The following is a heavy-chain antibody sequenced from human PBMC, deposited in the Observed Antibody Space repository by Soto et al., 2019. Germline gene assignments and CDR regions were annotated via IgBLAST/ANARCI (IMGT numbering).Heavy chain of an antibody. CDR3: ARDSGVRSVVVAATKDYFDY. Sequence: SVKVSCKASGGTFSSYAISWVRQAPGQGLEWMGGIIPIFGTANYAQKFQGRVTITADESTSTAYMELRSLRSDDTAVYYCARDSGVRSVVVAATKDYFDYWGQGTLVTVSS. J-gene: IGHJ4*02. D-gene: IGHD2-15*01. CDR1: GGTFSSYA. V-gene: IGHV1-69*13. CDR2: IIPIFGTA.